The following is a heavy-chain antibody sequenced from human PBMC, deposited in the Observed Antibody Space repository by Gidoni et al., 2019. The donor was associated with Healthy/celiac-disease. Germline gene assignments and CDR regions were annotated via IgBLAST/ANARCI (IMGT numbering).Heavy chain of an antibody. Sequence: EVQLLESGGGLVQPGGSLRLSCAASGFTFSSYAMSWVRQAPGKGLEWVSAISGSGGSTYYADSVKGRFTISRDNSKNTLYLQMNSLRAEDTAVYYCAVLRGYSGSYPDKYWGQGTLVTVSS. CDR2: ISGSGGST. CDR1: GFTFSSYA. V-gene: IGHV3-23*01. CDR3: AVLRGYSGSYPDKY. J-gene: IGHJ4*02. D-gene: IGHD1-26*01.